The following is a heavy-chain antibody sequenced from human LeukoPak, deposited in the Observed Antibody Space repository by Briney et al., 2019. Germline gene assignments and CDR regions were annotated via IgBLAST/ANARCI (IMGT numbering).Heavy chain of an antibody. Sequence: GGSLRLSCAASGFTVSSNYMSWVRQAPGKGLEWVSVIYSGGSTYYADSVRGRFTISRDNSKNTLYLQMNSLRAEDTAVYYCASSSGWGHYYYYGMDVWGQGTTVTVSS. D-gene: IGHD6-19*01. CDR3: ASSSGWGHYYYYGMDV. CDR2: IYSGGST. CDR1: GFTVSSNY. J-gene: IGHJ6*02. V-gene: IGHV3-66*01.